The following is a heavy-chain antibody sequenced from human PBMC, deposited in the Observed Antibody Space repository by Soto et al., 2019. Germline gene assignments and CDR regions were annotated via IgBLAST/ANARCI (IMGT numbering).Heavy chain of an antibody. CDR3: AKGGRQWLVTSDFNY. CDR2: VSHDGRNT. D-gene: IGHD6-19*01. CDR1: GFTFSDYA. V-gene: IGHV3-30*18. J-gene: IGHJ4*02. Sequence: VQLVESGGGVVQPGRSLRLSCAASGFTFSDYARHWVRQAPGKGLEWVAVVSHDGRNTHYADSVKGRFTISRDSSKNTVSLEMISLRAEDTAVYYCAKGGRQWLVTSDFNYWGQGALVTVSS.